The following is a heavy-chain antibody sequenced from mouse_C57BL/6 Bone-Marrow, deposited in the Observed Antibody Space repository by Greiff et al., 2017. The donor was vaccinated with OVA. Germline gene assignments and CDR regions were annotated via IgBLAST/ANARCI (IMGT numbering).Heavy chain of an antibody. V-gene: IGHV1-66*01. CDR1: GYSFTIYY. J-gene: IGHJ4*01. Sequence: VQLQQSGPELVKPGASVKISCKASGYSFTIYYIHWVKQRPGQGLEWIGWIYPGSGNTKYNEKFKGKATLTADTSSSTAYMQLSSLTSEDSAVYYCARSNYGGLAMDYWGQGTSVTVSS. CDR3: ARSNYGGLAMDY. D-gene: IGHD2-5*01. CDR2: IYPGSGNT.